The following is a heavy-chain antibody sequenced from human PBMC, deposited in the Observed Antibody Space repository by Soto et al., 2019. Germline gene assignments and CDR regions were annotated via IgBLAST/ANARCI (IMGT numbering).Heavy chain of an antibody. Sequence: SETLSLTCTVSGGSVSSGSYYWTWIRQPPGKGLEWLGYIYYSGTTNYNPPLKSRITISVDTSGNQFSLKLSSVTAADTAVYYCARDAGAYCSGGSCYSSPHNWFDPWGRGTLVTVSS. D-gene: IGHD2-15*01. CDR3: ARDAGAYCSGGSCYSSPHNWFDP. CDR1: GGSVSSGSYY. CDR2: IYYSGTT. J-gene: IGHJ5*02. V-gene: IGHV4-61*01.